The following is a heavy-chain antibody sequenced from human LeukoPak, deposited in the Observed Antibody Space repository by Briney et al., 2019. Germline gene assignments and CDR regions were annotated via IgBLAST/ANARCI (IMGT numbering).Heavy chain of an antibody. V-gene: IGHV4-39*01. J-gene: IGHJ4*02. D-gene: IGHD6-13*01. CDR1: GGSISSSSCY. CDR3: ATRIAAAGFFDY. CDR2: IYYSGST. Sequence: SETLSLTSTVSGGSISSSSCYWGWIRQPPGKGLEWIGGIYYSGSTYYNPSLKSRVTISVDTSKNQFSLKLSSVTAADTAVYYCATRIAAAGFFDYWGQGTLVTVSS.